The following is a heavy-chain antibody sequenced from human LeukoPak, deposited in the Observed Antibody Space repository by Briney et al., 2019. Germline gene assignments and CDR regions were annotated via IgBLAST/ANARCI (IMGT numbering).Heavy chain of an antibody. D-gene: IGHD3-22*01. CDR1: GFTFSSYA. V-gene: IGHV3-30-3*01. J-gene: IGHJ4*02. CDR3: ARDSTPSGDPYYGALDY. CDR2: ISYDGSNK. Sequence: GGSLRLSCAASGFTFSSYAMHWVRQAPGKGLEWVAVISYDGSNKYYADSVKGRFTISRDNSKNTLYLQMNSLRAEDTAVYYCARDSTPSGDPYYGALDYWGQGTLVTVSS.